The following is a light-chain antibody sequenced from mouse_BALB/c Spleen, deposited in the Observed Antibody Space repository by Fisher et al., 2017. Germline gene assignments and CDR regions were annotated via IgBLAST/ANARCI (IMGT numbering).Light chain of an antibody. Sequence: IVMTQSTAIMSASLGEKVTMSCRASSSVNYMYWFQQKPGTSPKLWIYDTSKLASGVPARFSGSGSGTSYSLTIGTMEAEDVATYYCQQGSSIPRMLTFGAGTKLELK. CDR3: QQGSSIPRMLT. CDR1: SSVNY. J-gene: IGKJ5*01. CDR2: DTS. V-gene: IGKV4-57*01.